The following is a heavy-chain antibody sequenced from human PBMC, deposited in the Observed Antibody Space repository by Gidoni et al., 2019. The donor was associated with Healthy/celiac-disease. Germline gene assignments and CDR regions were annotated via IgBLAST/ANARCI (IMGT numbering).Heavy chain of an antibody. CDR2: IYYSGST. D-gene: IGHD3-10*01. Sequence: QVQLQESGPGLVKPSQTLSLTCTVAGGSISSGGYYWSWIRQHPGKGLEWIGYIYYSGSTYYNPSLKSRVTISVDTSKNQFSLKLSSVTAADTAVYYCAHITIALSDAFDIWGQGTMVTVSS. CDR1: GGSISSGGYY. J-gene: IGHJ3*02. CDR3: AHITIALSDAFDI. V-gene: IGHV4-31*03.